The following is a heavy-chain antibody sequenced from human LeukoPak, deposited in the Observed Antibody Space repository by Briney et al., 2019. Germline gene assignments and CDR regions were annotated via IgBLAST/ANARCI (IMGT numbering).Heavy chain of an antibody. CDR2: IYYSGGT. V-gene: IGHV4-59*01. J-gene: IGHJ6*03. CDR1: GCSISSYY. Sequence: SETLSLTCTVSGCSISSYYWSWIRQPPGKGLEWIGYIYYSGGTNYNPSLKSRVTISVDTSKNQFSLKLSSVTAADTAVYYCARIMNSSGYWSYMDVWGKGTTVTVSS. D-gene: IGHD3-22*01. CDR3: ARIMNSSGYWSYMDV.